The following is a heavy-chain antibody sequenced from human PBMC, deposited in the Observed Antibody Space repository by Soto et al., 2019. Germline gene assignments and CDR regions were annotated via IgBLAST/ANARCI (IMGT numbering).Heavy chain of an antibody. Sequence: ASVKVSCKASGYTFTSHGISWVRQDPGQGLEWMAWISANNGKTNYAQKFQGRVTMTTDTSTSTAYMELRSLRSDDTAVYYCARDHVYCSGDSCYVSDYWGQGTLVTVSS. CDR3: ARDHVYCSGDSCYVSDY. CDR1: GYTFTSHG. J-gene: IGHJ4*02. D-gene: IGHD2-15*01. V-gene: IGHV1-18*01. CDR2: ISANNGKT.